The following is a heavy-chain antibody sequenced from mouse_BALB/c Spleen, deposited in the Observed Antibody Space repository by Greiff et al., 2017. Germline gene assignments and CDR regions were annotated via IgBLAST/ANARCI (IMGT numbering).Heavy chain of an antibody. Sequence: VQLQQSGPGLVAPSQSLSITCTVSGFSLTSYGVHWVRQPPGKGLEWLGVIWAGGSTNYNSALMSRLSISKDNSKSQVFLKMNSLQTDDTAMYYCARKGYDAWFAYWGQGTLVTVSA. J-gene: IGHJ3*01. CDR3: ARKGYDAWFAY. CDR2: IWAGGST. V-gene: IGHV2-9*02. D-gene: IGHD3-1*01. CDR1: GFSLTSYG.